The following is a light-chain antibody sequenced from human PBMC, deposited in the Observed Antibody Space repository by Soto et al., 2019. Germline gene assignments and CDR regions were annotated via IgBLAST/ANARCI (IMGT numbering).Light chain of an antibody. J-gene: IGKJ1*01. CDR1: QSVSSK. Sequence: EIVMTQSPATLSVSPGEGATLSCRASQSVSSKLAWYQQKPGQAPSLLIYGASTRATGIPARFSGSGSGTELTIIISSLQSEDAEVYDGQQYNSWLWTFGQGTKVDIK. CDR2: GAS. CDR3: QQYNSWLWT. V-gene: IGKV3-15*01.